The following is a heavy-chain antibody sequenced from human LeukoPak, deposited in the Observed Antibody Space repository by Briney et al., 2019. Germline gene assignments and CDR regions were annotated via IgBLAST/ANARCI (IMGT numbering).Heavy chain of an antibody. CDR1: GGTFSSYA. V-gene: IGHV1-69*13. Sequence: SVKVSCKASGGTFSSYAISWVRQAPGQGLEWMGGIIPIFGTANYAQKFQGRVTITADESTSTAYMELSSLRSEDTAVYYCARGIDYGDYDNWFDPWGQGTLVTVSS. CDR2: IIPIFGTA. CDR3: ARGIDYGDYDNWFDP. D-gene: IGHD4-17*01. J-gene: IGHJ5*02.